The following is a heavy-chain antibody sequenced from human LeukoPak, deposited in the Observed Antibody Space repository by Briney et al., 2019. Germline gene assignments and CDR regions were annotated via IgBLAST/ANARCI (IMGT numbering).Heavy chain of an antibody. V-gene: IGHV4-4*07. CDR2: IYTSGST. Sequence: SETLSLTCTVSGGSISSYYWSWIRQPAGKGLEWIGRIYTSGSTNYNPSLKSRVTMSVDTSKNQFSLKLSSVTAADTAVYYCARGITIFGVVATYNWFDPWGQGTLVTVSS. D-gene: IGHD3-3*01. CDR1: GGSISSYY. J-gene: IGHJ5*02. CDR3: ARGITIFGVVATYNWFDP.